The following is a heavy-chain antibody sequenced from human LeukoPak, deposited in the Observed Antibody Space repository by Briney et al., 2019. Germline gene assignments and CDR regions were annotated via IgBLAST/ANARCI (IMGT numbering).Heavy chain of an antibody. CDR2: ISGSGGST. J-gene: IGHJ5*02. V-gene: IGHV3-23*01. D-gene: IGHD3-10*01. CDR1: GFTFSSYA. Sequence: GGSLRLSCAASGFTFSSYAMTWVRQAPGKGLDWVSAISGSGGSTYYADSVKGRFTISRDNSKNTLYLQMNSLRAEDTAVYYCAKANGGSGSYYNLDWFDPWGQGTLVTVSS. CDR3: AKANGGSGSYYNLDWFDP.